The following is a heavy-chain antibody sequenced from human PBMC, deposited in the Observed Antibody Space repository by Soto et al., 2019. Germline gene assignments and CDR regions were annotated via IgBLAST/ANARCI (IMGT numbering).Heavy chain of an antibody. D-gene: IGHD3-3*01. CDR1: GYSFTSHW. Sequence: EVQLVQSGAEVKKPGESLKISCKGSGYSFTSHWIGWVRQMPGKGLEWMGVIYPGDSDTRYSPSFQGQVTISADKSISTAYLQWSRLKASDTAMYYCARSLRFLEWYSQVPNLDMDVWGQGTTVTVSS. CDR3: ARSLRFLEWYSQVPNLDMDV. CDR2: IYPGDSDT. V-gene: IGHV5-51*01. J-gene: IGHJ6*02.